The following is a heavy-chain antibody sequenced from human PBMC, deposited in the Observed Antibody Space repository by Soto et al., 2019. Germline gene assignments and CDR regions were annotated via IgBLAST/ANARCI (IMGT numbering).Heavy chain of an antibody. CDR3: ASSARGSYGDYS. J-gene: IGHJ4*02. Sequence: EAHLVESGGGLVQPGGSLRLSCAASGFTFSNYWIHWVRQAPGKGLVWVSRINSDGSSTNYADSVKGRFTISRDNAKNTVYLQMNRLRAEDTAMFYWASSARGSYGDYSWGQGTLVTVSP. V-gene: IGHV3-74*01. D-gene: IGHD4-17*01. CDR2: INSDGSST. CDR1: GFTFSNYW.